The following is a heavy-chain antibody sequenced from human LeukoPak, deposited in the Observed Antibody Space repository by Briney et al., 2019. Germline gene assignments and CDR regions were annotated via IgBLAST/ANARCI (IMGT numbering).Heavy chain of an antibody. CDR2: INPKTGDT. V-gene: IGHV1-2*02. J-gene: IGHJ4*02. CDR1: GYTFTDYY. D-gene: IGHD1-26*01. Sequence: ASVKVSCKASGYTFTDYYLHWVRQAPGQGLEWMGWINPKTGDTKYAQNFQGRVTMTRDTSISTAYMEVSRLRSDDTAVFYCARDLAMYSPDLDYWGQGTLVTVSS. CDR3: ARDLAMYSPDLDY.